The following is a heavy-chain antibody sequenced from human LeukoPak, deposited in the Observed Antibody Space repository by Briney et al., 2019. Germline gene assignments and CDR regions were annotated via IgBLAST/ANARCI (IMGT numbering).Heavy chain of an antibody. CDR2: MNPNSGNT. J-gene: IGHJ4*02. Sequence: ASVKVSCKASGYTFTSYDINWVRQATGQGLEWMGWMNPNSGNTGYAQKFQGRVTMTRNTSISTAYMELSGLRSEDTAVYYCASPAGRWHLYYYDSSGYMYWGQGTLVTVSS. D-gene: IGHD3-22*01. CDR1: GYTFTSYD. CDR3: ASPAGRWHLYYYDSSGYMY. V-gene: IGHV1-8*01.